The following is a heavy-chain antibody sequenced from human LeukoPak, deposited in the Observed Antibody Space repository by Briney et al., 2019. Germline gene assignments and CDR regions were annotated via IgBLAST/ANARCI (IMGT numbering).Heavy chain of an antibody. CDR3: ATDSYGSYYYYGMDV. Sequence: SETLSLTCTVSGGSFSSGSYYWSWIRQPPGKGLEWIGYIYYSGSTNYNPSLKSRVTISVDTSKNQFSLKLSSVTAADTAVYYCATDSYGSYYYYGMDVWGQGTTVTVSS. CDR2: IYYSGST. V-gene: IGHV4-61*01. CDR1: GGSFSSGSYY. D-gene: IGHD5-18*01. J-gene: IGHJ6*02.